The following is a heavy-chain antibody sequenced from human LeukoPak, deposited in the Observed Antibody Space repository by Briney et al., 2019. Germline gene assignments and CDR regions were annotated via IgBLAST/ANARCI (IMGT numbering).Heavy chain of an antibody. CDR1: GFTFSSYV. CDR3: VKAQGYCGSGTCYFDY. J-gene: IGHJ4*02. Sequence: PGGSLRLSCSASGFTFSSYVMYWVRQAPGKALEYVSAINNNGGTTSHADSVKGRFTISRDNSKNTLSLQMSSLRVEDTAVYYCVKAQGYCGSGTCYFDYWGRGTLVTVSS. CDR2: INNNGGTT. D-gene: IGHD2-15*01. V-gene: IGHV3-64D*08.